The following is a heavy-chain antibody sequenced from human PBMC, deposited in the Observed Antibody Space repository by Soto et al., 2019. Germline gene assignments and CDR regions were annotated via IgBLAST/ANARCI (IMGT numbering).Heavy chain of an antibody. CDR1: GYTFTSYG. D-gene: IGHD3-3*01. V-gene: IGHV1-18*01. CDR2: ISAYNGNT. CDR3: ARAIYDFRSGYGEYYFDY. Sequence: ASVKVSCKASGYTFTSYGISWVRQARGQGLEWMGWISAYNGNTNYAQKLQGRVTMTTDTSTSTAYMELRSLRSDDTAVYYCARAIYDFRSGYGEYYFDYWGQGTLVTVSS. J-gene: IGHJ4*02.